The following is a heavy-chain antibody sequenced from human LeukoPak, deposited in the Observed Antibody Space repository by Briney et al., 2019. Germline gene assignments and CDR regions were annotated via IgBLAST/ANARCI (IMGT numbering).Heavy chain of an antibody. CDR2: ISRSPSYI. CDR1: GFTFSSHR. D-gene: IGHD2-15*01. V-gene: IGHV3-21*01. Sequence: PGGSLRLSCVASGFTFSSHRMNWVRQAPGKGLEWVSSISRSPSYIYYVDSVKGRFTISRDNTKNSLYLQMNSLRAEDTAVYYCARGYCSGGSCYAFFDYWGQGTLVTVSS. J-gene: IGHJ4*02. CDR3: ARGYCSGGSCYAFFDY.